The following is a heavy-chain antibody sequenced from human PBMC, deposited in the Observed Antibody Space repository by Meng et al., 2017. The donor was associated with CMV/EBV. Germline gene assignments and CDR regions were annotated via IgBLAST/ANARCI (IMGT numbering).Heavy chain of an antibody. CDR1: GGSISSGGYY. J-gene: IGHJ4*02. V-gene: IGHV4-31*02. CDR2: IYYSGST. CDR3: ARVVEMATNAYLDY. Sequence: SGGSISSGGYYWSWICQHPGKGLEWIGYIYYSGSTYYNPSLKSRVTISVDTSKNQFSLKLSSVTAADTAVYYCARVVEMATNAYLDYWGQGTLVTVSS. D-gene: IGHD5-24*01.